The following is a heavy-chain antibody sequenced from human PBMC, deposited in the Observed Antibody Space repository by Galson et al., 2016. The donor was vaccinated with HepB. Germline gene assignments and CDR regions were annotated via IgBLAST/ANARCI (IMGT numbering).Heavy chain of an antibody. CDR1: GFTFSDYY. CDR3: ATAPTLGY. V-gene: IGHV3-11*01. J-gene: IGHJ4*02. D-gene: IGHD3-16*01. Sequence: SLRLSCAVSGFTFSDYYMSWIRQAPGKGLEWIAYISSSGKTIYHADSVKGLFTISRGNAQNSLYLQKNSLIAEDTAVYYCATAPTLGYWGQGTLVTVSS. CDR2: ISSSGKTI.